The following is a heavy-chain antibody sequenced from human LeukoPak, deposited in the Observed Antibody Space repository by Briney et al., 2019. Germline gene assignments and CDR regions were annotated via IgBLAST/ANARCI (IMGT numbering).Heavy chain of an antibody. CDR1: GYTFTSYH. V-gene: IGHV1-46*01. Sequence: GASVKVSCKASGYTFTSYHMHWVRQAPGQGLEWMGIINPSGGSTRYEQKFQGRVTMTRDTSTSTVYMELSSLRSEDTAVYYCAGGTTNTKGAFDMWGQGTMVTLSS. CDR3: AGGTTNTKGAFDM. D-gene: IGHD2-8*01. CDR2: INPSGGST. J-gene: IGHJ3*02.